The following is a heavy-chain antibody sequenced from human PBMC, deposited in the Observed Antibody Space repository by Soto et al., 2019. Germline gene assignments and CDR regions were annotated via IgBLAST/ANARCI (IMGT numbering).Heavy chain of an antibody. V-gene: IGHV2-5*02. CDR3: AHCLWRGYKSWFDP. CDR2: IYWDDDK. Sequence: QITLRESGPTRVKPTQTLTLTCTFAGFSLTTSGVGVGWIRQPPGKALEWLALIYWDDDKRYNPSLQTRLTITKYPSRHQVVLTMTNMDPVDTATYYCAHCLWRGYKSWFDPWGQGTLATVSS. J-gene: IGHJ5*02. CDR1: GFSLTTSGVG. D-gene: IGHD3-3*01.